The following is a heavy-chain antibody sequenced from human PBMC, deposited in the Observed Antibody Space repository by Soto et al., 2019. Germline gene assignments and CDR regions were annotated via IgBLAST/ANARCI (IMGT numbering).Heavy chain of an antibody. Sequence: ESLKISCKVSGYSFTSHWIGWVRQMPGKGLEWMGIIYPGDSDTRYSPSFQGQVTISADKSISTAYLQWSSLKASDTAMYYCAREIDTAISGTGFYGMDVWGQGTTVTVSS. CDR1: GYSFTSHW. V-gene: IGHV5-51*01. CDR3: AREIDTAISGTGFYGMDV. CDR2: IYPGDSDT. J-gene: IGHJ6*02. D-gene: IGHD5-18*01.